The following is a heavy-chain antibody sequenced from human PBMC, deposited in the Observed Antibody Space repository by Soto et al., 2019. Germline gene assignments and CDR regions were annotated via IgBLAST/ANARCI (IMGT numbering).Heavy chain of an antibody. Sequence: SETLSLTCTVSGGSISSGGYYWSWIREHPGKGLEWIGYIYYSGSTYYNPSLKSRVTISVDTSKNQFSLKLSSVTAADTAVYYCARGEHGRTTVTTWDGHNCFDPWGQGTLVTVSS. J-gene: IGHJ5*02. V-gene: IGHV4-31*03. CDR1: GGSISSGGYY. CDR3: ARGEHGRTTVTTWDGHNCFDP. CDR2: IYYSGST. D-gene: IGHD4-17*01.